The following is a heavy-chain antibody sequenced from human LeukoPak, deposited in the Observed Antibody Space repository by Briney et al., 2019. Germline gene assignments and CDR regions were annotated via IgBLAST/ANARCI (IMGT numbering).Heavy chain of an antibody. CDR1: GFTFDDYG. CDR3: AKEFLDTDCSGGSCYFDY. Sequence: PGGSLRLSCAASGFTFDDYGMSWVCQAPGKGLEWVSGINWNGGSTGYADSVKGRFTISRDNSKNTLYLQMNSLRAEDTAVYYCAKEFLDTDCSGGSCYFDYWGQGTLVTVSS. J-gene: IGHJ4*02. V-gene: IGHV3-20*04. CDR2: INWNGGST. D-gene: IGHD2-15*01.